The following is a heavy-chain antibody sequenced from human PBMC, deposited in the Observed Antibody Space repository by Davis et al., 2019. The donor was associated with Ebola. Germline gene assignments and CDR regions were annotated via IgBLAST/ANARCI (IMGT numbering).Heavy chain of an antibody. CDR2: FDPEDGET. CDR3: ATGGGVVVSGWFDP. CDR1: GYTLTELS. J-gene: IGHJ5*02. D-gene: IGHD2-15*01. V-gene: IGHV1-24*01. Sequence: AASVKVSCKVSGYTLTELSMHWVRQAPGKGLEWMGGFDPEDGETIYAQKFQGRVTMTEDTSTDTAYMELSSLRSEDTAVYYCATGGGVVVSGWFDPWGQGTLVTVSS.